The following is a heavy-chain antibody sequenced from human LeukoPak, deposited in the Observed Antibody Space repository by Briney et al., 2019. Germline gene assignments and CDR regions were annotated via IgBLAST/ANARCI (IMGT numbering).Heavy chain of an antibody. J-gene: IGHJ4*02. CDR1: GGSISSSSYY. Sequence: SETLSLTCTVSGGSISSSSYYWGWIRQPPGKGLEWIGSIYYSGSTYYNPSLKSRVTISVDMSKNQFSLKLSSVTAADTAVYYCARIKATVTSFKFDYWGQGTLVTVSS. CDR2: IYYSGST. D-gene: IGHD4-17*01. CDR3: ARIKATVTSFKFDY. V-gene: IGHV4-39*01.